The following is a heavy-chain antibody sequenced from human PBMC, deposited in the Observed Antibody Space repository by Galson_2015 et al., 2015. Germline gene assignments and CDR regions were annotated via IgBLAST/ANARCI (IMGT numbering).Heavy chain of an antibody. CDR2: ISGSGGST. CDR3: AKYDCSSTSCYPLDH. V-gene: IGHV3-23*01. J-gene: IGHJ4*02. D-gene: IGHD2-2*01. Sequence: SLRLSCAASGFTFSNYAMTWVRQAPGKGLGWVSTISGSGGSTYYADSLKGRFTIPRDNAKNTLYLQMNSLRAEDTAVYSCAKYDCSSTSCYPLDHWGQGTLVTVSS. CDR1: GFTFSNYA.